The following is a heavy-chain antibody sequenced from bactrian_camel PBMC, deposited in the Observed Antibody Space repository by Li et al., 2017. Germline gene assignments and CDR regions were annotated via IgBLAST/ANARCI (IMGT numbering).Heavy chain of an antibody. CDR3: AAVVGCSTAPWLRDPGQRQGPIY. Sequence: HVQLVESGGGSVQAGGSLKLSCQASGYTIRRYAVAWFRQAPGEEREGVASITRIHGGTAYADSVKGRFIISRDNTKNTWYLQMNILKPEDTAMYYCAAVVGCSTAPWLRDPGQRQGPIYWGQGTQVTVS. CDR1: GYTIRRYA. CDR2: ITRIHGGT. D-gene: IGHD7*01. V-gene: IGHV3S63*01. J-gene: IGHJ4*01.